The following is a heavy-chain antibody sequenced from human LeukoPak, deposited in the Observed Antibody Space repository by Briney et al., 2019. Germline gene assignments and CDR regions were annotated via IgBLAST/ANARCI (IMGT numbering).Heavy chain of an antibody. J-gene: IGHJ5*02. D-gene: IGHD3-3*01. CDR3: ARLAPLRFLEWSKP. CDR1: GYTFTNYW. CDR2: IYPGDSDT. V-gene: IGHV5-51*01. Sequence: PGESLKISCQGSGYTFTNYWIAWVRQMPGKGLEWMGVIYPGDSDTKCSPSFQGQVTISADKSINTAYLQWNSLKASDTAMYYCARLAPLRFLEWSKPWGQGTQVTVSA.